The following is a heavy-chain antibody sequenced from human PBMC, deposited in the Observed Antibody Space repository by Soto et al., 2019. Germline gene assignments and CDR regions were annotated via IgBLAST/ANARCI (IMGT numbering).Heavy chain of an antibody. J-gene: IGHJ4*02. CDR1: GGSFSGFY. CDR3: ARTIYCSGGSCYYY. CDR2: INHSGNS. V-gene: IGHV4-34*01. D-gene: IGHD2-15*01. Sequence: PSETLSLTCAVYGGSFSGFYWSWIRQPPGKGLEWIGEINHSGNSNYSPSLMSRVTISVDTSKKQFSLKLSSVTAADTAVYYCARTIYCSGGSCYYYWGQGTLVTVS.